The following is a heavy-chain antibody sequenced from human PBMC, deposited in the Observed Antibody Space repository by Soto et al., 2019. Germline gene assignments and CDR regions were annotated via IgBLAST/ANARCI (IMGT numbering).Heavy chain of an antibody. Sequence: QVQLVPSGAEVKKPGSSVKVSCKASGGTFSSYAISWVRQAPGQGLEWMGGIIPIFGTANYAQKFQGRVTITADESTSTAYMELSSLRSEDTAVYYCARGAYAYYYDSSGYSNWFDPWGQGTLVTVSS. CDR2: IIPIFGTA. J-gene: IGHJ5*02. CDR1: GGTFSSYA. D-gene: IGHD3-22*01. CDR3: ARGAYAYYYDSSGYSNWFDP. V-gene: IGHV1-69*01.